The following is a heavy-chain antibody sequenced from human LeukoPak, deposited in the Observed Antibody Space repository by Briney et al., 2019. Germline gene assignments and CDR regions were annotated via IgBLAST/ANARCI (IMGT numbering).Heavy chain of an antibody. J-gene: IGHJ3*02. V-gene: IGHV1-2*02. CDR2: INPNSGGT. CDR3: ARQVPSGKADAFDI. CDR1: GYTFTAYY. Sequence: ASVKVSCKASGYTFTAYYIHWVRQAPGQGLEWMGWINPNSGGTNYAQKFQGRVTMTRDTSISTAYLQWSSLKASDTTMYYCARQVPSGKADAFDIWGQGTMVTVSS. D-gene: IGHD3-10*01.